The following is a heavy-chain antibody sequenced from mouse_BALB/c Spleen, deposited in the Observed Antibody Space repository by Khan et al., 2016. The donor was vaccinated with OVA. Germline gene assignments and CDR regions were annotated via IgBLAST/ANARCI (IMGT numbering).Heavy chain of an antibody. CDR1: GYSITSNYA. J-gene: IGHJ4*01. CDR2: ISYSGSP. V-gene: IGHV3-2*02. CDR3: ARGNYYGYAMDY. Sequence: EVQLQESGPGLVKPSQSLSLTCTVTGYSITSNYAWNWIRQLPGNKLEWMGYISYSGSPSYNPSLKSRISITRDTSKNQFFLQLNSVTTEDAATYYCARGNYYGYAMDYWGQGTSVTVSS. D-gene: IGHD1-1*01.